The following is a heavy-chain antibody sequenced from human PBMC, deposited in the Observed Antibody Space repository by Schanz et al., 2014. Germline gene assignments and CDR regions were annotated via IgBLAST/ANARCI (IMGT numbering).Heavy chain of an antibody. J-gene: IGHJ4*02. D-gene: IGHD1-26*01. Sequence: EVQLVESGGGLVKPGGSLRLSCAASGFNFSDYAMCWVRQAPGKGLEWISYIGSSSSRIDHADSVKGRFTMSRDNAKNSVFLQMNSLRAEDTAVYYCARDHTTESYYSAGPPIDYWGQGTLXTVSS. CDR3: ARDHTTESYYSAGPPIDY. V-gene: IGHV3-48*01. CDR1: GFNFSDYA. CDR2: IGSSSSRI.